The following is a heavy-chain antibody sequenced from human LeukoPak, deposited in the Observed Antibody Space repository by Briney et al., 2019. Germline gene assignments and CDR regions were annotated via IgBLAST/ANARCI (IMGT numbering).Heavy chain of an antibody. J-gene: IGHJ6*03. V-gene: IGHV3-48*03. CDR1: GFTFSSYE. CDR3: ARDRCSSTSCYVGGHYYYYYMDV. CDR2: ISSSGSTI. Sequence: GGSLRLSCAASGFTFSSYEMNWVRQAPGKGLEWVSYISSSGSTIYYADSVKGRFTISRDNAKNSLYLQMNSLRAEDTAVYYCARDRCSSTSCYVGGHYYYYYMDVWGKGTTVTVSS. D-gene: IGHD2-2*01.